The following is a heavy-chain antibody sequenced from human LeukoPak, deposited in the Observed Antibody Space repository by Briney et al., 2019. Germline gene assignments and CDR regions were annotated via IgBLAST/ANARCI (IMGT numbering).Heavy chain of an antibody. CDR2: INSKSDGGTT. Sequence: PGGSLRLSCAASGFSFSNAWMYWVRQAPGKGLECVGRINSKSDGGTTDSAVPVKGRFIISRDDSKNTLLLQMNSLNTEDTAVYYRTTAGAGRLGRGSPPYYFDYWGQGSLVTVSS. J-gene: IGHJ4*02. CDR1: GFSFSNAW. CDR3: TTAGAGRLGRGSPPYYFDY. V-gene: IGHV3-15*01. D-gene: IGHD2-8*02.